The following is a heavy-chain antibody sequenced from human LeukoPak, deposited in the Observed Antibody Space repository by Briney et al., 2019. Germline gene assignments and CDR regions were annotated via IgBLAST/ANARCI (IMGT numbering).Heavy chain of an antibody. J-gene: IGHJ4*02. D-gene: IGHD5-24*01. CDR3: AKDSGWDGYNYFEY. V-gene: IGHV3-23*01. CDR1: GFTFSSYA. Sequence: PGGSLRLSCAASGFTFSSYAMSWVRQAPGKGLEWVSVISGSSGSTYYADSAKGRFTISRDNSKNTLYLQMNSLRAEDTAVFYCAKDSGWDGYNYFEYWGQGTLVTVSS. CDR2: ISGSSGST.